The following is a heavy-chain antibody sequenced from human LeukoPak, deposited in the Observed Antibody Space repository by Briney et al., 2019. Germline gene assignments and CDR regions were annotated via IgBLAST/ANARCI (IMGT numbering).Heavy chain of an antibody. D-gene: IGHD4-17*01. J-gene: IGHJ6*02. CDR1: GFTFSSYS. V-gene: IGHV3-48*04. CDR2: ISSSSSTI. CDR3: ARDRGTVTTPPGMDV. Sequence: GGSLRLSCAASGFTFSSYSMNWVRQAPGKGLEWVSYISSSSSTIYYADSVKGRFTISRDNAKNSLYLQMNSLRAEDTAVYYCARDRGTVTTPPGMDVWGQGTTVTVSS.